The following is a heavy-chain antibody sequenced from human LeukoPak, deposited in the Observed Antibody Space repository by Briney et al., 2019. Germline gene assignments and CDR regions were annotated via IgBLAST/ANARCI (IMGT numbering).Heavy chain of an antibody. V-gene: IGHV3-74*03. CDR3: ARDKKSGESSEIDY. J-gene: IGHJ4*02. D-gene: IGHD3-10*01. Sequence: PGGSLRLSCAASGFTFSNYWVHWVRQAPGKGLVWVSRINRDGSTTKYADPVKDRFTVSRDNAKNTLNLQMNSLRAEDTAVYYCARDKKSGESSEIDYWGQGTLVTVSS. CDR2: INRDGSTT. CDR1: GFTFSNYW.